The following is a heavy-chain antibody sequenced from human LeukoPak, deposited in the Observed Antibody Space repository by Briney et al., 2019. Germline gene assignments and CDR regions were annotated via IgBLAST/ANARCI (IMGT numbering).Heavy chain of an antibody. V-gene: IGHV1-18*01. D-gene: IGHD6-19*01. J-gene: IGHJ6*02. Sequence: APVKVSCKASGGTFSSYAINWVRQAPGQGLEWMGWISAYNGNTNYAQKLQGRVTMTTDTSTSTAYMELRSLRSDDTAVYYCARDQWLGEPYYYYYGMDVWGQGTTVTVSS. CDR3: ARDQWLGEPYYYYYGMDV. CDR1: GGTFSSYA. CDR2: ISAYNGNT.